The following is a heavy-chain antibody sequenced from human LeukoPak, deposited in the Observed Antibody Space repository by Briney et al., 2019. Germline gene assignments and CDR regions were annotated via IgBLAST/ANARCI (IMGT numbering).Heavy chain of an antibody. V-gene: IGHV4-34*01. Sequence: SETLSLTCAVYGGSFSGYYWSWIRQPPGKGLEWIGEINHSGSTNYNPSLKSRVTISVDTSKNQFSLRLNSVIAADTAIYYCAKITTLGYWGQGTLVTVSS. CDR1: GGSFSGYY. CDR2: INHSGST. J-gene: IGHJ4*02. CDR3: AKITTLGY. D-gene: IGHD1-1*01.